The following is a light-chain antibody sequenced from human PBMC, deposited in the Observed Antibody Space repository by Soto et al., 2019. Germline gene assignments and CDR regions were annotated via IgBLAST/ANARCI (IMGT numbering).Light chain of an antibody. Sequence: QSALTQPPSVSGSPGQSVAISCTGTSSDVGSSNGVSWYQQPPGTAPKLMIYDVSNRPSGVPDRFSGSKSGNTASLTISGLQAEDEDDYYCSSYTSSNTYVFGTGTKVTVL. CDR1: SSDVGSSNG. CDR3: SSYTSSNTYV. CDR2: DVS. J-gene: IGLJ1*01. V-gene: IGLV2-18*02.